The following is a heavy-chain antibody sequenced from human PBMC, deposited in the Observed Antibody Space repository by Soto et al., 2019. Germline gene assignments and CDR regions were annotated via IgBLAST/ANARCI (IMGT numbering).Heavy chain of an antibody. J-gene: IGHJ4*02. D-gene: IGHD3-22*01. CDR1: GFSLSTSGVG. V-gene: IGHV2-5*02. CDR3: AHTPMIVPYFDY. CDR2: IYWDDDK. Sequence: QITLKESGPTLVKPTQTLTLTCTFSGFSLSTSGVGVGWIRQPPGKALEWLALIYWDDDKRYSPSLKSRLTITKDTSKNQVVLTMTNMDPVYTATYYCAHTPMIVPYFDYWGQGTLVTVSS.